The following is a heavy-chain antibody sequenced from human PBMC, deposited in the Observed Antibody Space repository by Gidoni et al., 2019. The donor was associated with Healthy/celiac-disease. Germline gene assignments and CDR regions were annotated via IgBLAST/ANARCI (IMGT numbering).Heavy chain of an antibody. CDR3: AKDPAIWSGWSDV. J-gene: IGHJ6*04. V-gene: IGHV3-23*01. CDR1: GFPFSSYA. D-gene: IGHD6-19*01. Sequence: EVQLLESGGGLVQPGGSLRLSCAASGFPFSSYAMSWVRQAPGKGLEWVSAISGSGGSTYYADSVKGRFTISRDNSKNTLYLQMNSLRAEDTAVYYCAKDPAIWSGWSDVWGKGTTVTVSS. CDR2: ISGSGGST.